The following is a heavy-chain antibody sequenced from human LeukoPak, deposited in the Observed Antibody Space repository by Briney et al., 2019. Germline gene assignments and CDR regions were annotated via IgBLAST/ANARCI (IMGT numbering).Heavy chain of an antibody. CDR3: ARHCSSTSCYMNYFDY. CDR2: IYTSGST. V-gene: IGHV4-61*09. D-gene: IGHD2-2*02. J-gene: IGHJ4*02. Sequence: SETLSLTCTVSGGSISSGSYYWSWIRQPAGKGLEWIGHIYTSGSTNYNPSLKSRVTISVDTSKNQFSLKLSSVTAADTAVYYCARHCSSTSCYMNYFDYWGQGTLVTVSS. CDR1: GGSISSGSYY.